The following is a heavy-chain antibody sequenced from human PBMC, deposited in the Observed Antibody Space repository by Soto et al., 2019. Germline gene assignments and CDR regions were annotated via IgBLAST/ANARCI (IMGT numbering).Heavy chain of an antibody. CDR2: ISNTGVA. J-gene: IGHJ4*02. CDR1: GGSISSGDYY. CDR3: ARGRVVVEGFDY. Sequence: QVQLQESGPGLVMPSQTLSLTCTVSGGSISSGDYYWSWIRQPPGKGLEWIGYISNTGVAYYKPSLQSRLTISLDTSKKEFSLRVSSVTAADTAVYYCARGRVVVEGFDYWGQGALVTVSS. D-gene: IGHD2-15*01. V-gene: IGHV4-30-4*01.